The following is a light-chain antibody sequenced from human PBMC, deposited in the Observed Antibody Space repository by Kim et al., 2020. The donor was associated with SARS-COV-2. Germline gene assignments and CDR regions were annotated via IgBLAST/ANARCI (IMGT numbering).Light chain of an antibody. CDR3: QQYNEWPPEGS. V-gene: IGKV3-15*01. CDR1: QSVPPN. Sequence: PGGRATPSPCATQSVPPNVAWYQQKPGQAPRLLIYGASTRASGIPARFSGSGSGTEFTLTISSLQSADSAVYYCQQYNEWPPEGSFGGGTKVDIK. CDR2: GAS. J-gene: IGKJ4*01.